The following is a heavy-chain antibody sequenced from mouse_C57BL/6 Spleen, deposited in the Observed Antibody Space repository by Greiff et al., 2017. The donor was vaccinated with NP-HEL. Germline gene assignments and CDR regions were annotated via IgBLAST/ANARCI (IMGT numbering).Heavy chain of an antibody. D-gene: IGHD1-1*01. CDR2: INPSTGGT. V-gene: IGHV1-42*01. CDR1: GYSFTGYY. J-gene: IGHJ4*01. CDR3: ARPYYYGSSHYAMDY. Sequence: VQLQQSGPELVKPGASVKISCKASGYSFTGYYMNWVKQSPEKSLEWIGEINPSTGGTTYNQKFKAKATLTVDKSSSTAYMQLKSLTSEDSAVYYCARPYYYGSSHYAMDYWGQGTSVTVSS.